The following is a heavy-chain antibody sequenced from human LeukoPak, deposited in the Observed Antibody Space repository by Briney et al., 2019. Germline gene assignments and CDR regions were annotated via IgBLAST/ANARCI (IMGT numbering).Heavy chain of an antibody. CDR3: ASQSYYDSSGYPY. D-gene: IGHD3-22*01. CDR1: GGSISRSRFY. CDR2: IYYSGNT. J-gene: IGHJ4*02. Sequence: SETLSLTCTVSGGSISRSRFYWGWVRQPPGKGLEWIGSIYYSGNTFYNASLESRVTISVDTSKNQFSLKLSSVTAADTAVYYCASQSYYDSSGYPYWGQGTLVTVSS. V-gene: IGHV4-39*01.